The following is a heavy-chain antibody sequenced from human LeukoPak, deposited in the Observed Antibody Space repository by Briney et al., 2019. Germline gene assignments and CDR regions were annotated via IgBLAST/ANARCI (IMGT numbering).Heavy chain of an antibody. J-gene: IGHJ3*01. D-gene: IGHD3-22*01. CDR2: INGASIST. Sequence: GASVKVSCKTSGFTFPSFGFSWVRQAPGQGLEWMGWINGASISTNYAPKFQARITMTTDTSTNTAFMELRNLRSDDTAVYFCVREMARSGYGYGVFDFWGQGTLVTVSS. V-gene: IGHV1-18*01. CDR3: VREMARSGYGYGVFDF. CDR1: GFTFPSFG.